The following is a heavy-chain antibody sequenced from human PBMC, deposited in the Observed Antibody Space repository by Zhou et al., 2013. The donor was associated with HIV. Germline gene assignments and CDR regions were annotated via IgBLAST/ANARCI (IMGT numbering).Heavy chain of an antibody. D-gene: IGHD3-22*01. CDR2: IYTSGST. CDR3: ATGLSSGYYPFDY. Sequence: QVQLQESGPGLVKPSETLSLTCTVSGGPISSYYWSWIRQPPGKGLEWIGYIYTSGSTNYNPSLKSRVTISVDTSKNQFSLKLSSVTAADTAVYYCATGLSSGYYPFDYWGQGTLVTVSS. CDR1: GGPISSYY. V-gene: IGHV4-4*09. J-gene: IGHJ4*02.